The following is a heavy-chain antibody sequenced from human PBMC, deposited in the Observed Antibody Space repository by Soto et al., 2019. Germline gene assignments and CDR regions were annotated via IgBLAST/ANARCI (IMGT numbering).Heavy chain of an antibody. Sequence: GGSLRLSCAASGFTFSSYAMSWVRQAPGKGLEWVSAISGSGGSTYYADSVKGRFTISRDNSKNTLYLQMNSLRAEDTAVYYCAKYFGYCSGGSCYSDYYYYYMDVWGKGTTVTVSS. D-gene: IGHD2-15*01. J-gene: IGHJ6*03. CDR2: ISGSGGST. V-gene: IGHV3-23*01. CDR1: GFTFSSYA. CDR3: AKYFGYCSGGSCYSDYYYYYMDV.